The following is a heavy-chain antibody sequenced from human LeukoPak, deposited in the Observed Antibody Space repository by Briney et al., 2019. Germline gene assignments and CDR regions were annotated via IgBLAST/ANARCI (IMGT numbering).Heavy chain of an antibody. V-gene: IGHV4-61*02. D-gene: IGHD5-18*01. CDR3: ARGKSGYSYGDRFDY. Sequence: SETLSLTCTVSGGSISSGSYYWSWIRQPAGKGLEWIGRIYTSGSTNYNPSLKSRVTTSVDTSKNQFSLKLSSVTAADTAVYYCARGKSGYSYGDRFDYWGQGTLVTVSS. J-gene: IGHJ4*02. CDR2: IYTSGST. CDR1: GGSISSGSYY.